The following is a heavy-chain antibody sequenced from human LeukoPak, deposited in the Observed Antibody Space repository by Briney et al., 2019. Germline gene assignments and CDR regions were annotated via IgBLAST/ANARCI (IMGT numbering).Heavy chain of an antibody. CDR2: ISSSSSYI. CDR1: GFTFSSYS. CDR3: ARELKRGYSVTGTTGLDY. V-gene: IGHV3-21*01. Sequence: GGSLRLSCAASGFTFSSYSMNWVRQAPGKGLEWVSSISSSSSYIYYADSVKGRFTISRDNAKNSLYLQMNSLRAEDTAVYYCARELKRGYSVTGTTGLDYWGQGTLVTVSS. J-gene: IGHJ4*02. D-gene: IGHD1-7*01.